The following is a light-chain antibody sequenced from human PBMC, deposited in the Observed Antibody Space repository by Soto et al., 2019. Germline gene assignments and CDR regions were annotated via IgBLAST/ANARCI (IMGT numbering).Light chain of an antibody. CDR1: QDISVY. V-gene: IGKV1-27*01. CDR3: KKFNHAPLT. J-gene: IGKJ5*01. CDR2: SAS. Sequence: DIQMTQSPSSLSASVGDRVTITCRASQDISVYLAWYQQKPGKVPKLLIYSASTLQSGVPSRFSGSGSGTDLTFTTSSLLPEDVTTYYCKKFNHAPLTFAKGTRLEIK.